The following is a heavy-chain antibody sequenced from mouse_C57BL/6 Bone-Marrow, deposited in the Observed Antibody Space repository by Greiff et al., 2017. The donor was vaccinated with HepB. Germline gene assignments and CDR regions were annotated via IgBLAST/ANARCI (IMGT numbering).Heavy chain of an antibody. CDR2: IHPNSGST. Sequence: QVQLQQPGAELVKPGASVKLSCKASGYTFTSYWMHWVKQRPGQGLEWIGMIHPNSGSTNYNEKFKSKAKLTVDKSSSTAYMQLSSLTSEDSAVYYCARELGRGAYWGQGTLVTVSA. V-gene: IGHV1-64*01. CDR3: ARELGRGAY. J-gene: IGHJ3*01. D-gene: IGHD4-1*01. CDR1: GYTFTSYW.